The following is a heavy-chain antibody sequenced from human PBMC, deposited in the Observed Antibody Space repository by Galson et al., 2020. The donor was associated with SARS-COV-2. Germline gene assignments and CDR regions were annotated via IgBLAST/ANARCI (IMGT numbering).Heavy chain of an antibody. CDR3: TREVLQRTTALDV. V-gene: IGHV3-64*01. D-gene: IGHD1-26*01. CDR2: VNMIGTTT. CDR1: GFIFSNHV. Sequence: GESLKISCAASGFIFSNHVIHWVRQAPGKGLEFVSGVNMIGTTTYYANSVKGRFTISRDNSKNTVHLQMDSLRAEDMGVYYCTREVLQRTTALDVWGQGTMVTVSS. J-gene: IGHJ6*02.